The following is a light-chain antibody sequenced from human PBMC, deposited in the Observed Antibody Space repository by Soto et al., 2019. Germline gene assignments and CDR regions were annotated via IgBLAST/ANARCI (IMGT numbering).Light chain of an antibody. CDR2: EVS. V-gene: IGLV2-14*01. CDR1: SSDVGGYNY. CDR3: SSYTSSSTQV. Sequence: QSAPTQPASVSGSPGQSITISCTGTSSDVGGYNYVSWYQQHPGKAPKLMIYEVSNRPSGVSIRFSGSKSGNTASLTISGLQAEDEADYYCSSYTSSSTQVFGGGTKLTVL. J-gene: IGLJ3*02.